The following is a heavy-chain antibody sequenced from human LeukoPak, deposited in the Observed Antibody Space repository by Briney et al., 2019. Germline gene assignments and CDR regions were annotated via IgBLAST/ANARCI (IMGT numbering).Heavy chain of an antibody. CDR3: ASRGSYGRKVDY. CDR2: IYYSGST. J-gene: IGHJ4*02. CDR1: GGSISSSSYY. D-gene: IGHD5-18*01. Sequence: SETLSLTCTVSGGSISSSSYYWGWIRQPPGKGLEWIGSIYYSGSTYYNPSLKSRVTISVDTSKNQFSLKLSSVTAADTAVYYCASRGSYGRKVDYWGQGTLVTVSS. V-gene: IGHV4-39*07.